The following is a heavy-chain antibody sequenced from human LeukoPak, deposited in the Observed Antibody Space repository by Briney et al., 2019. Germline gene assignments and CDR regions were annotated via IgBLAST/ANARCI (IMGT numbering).Heavy chain of an antibody. J-gene: IGHJ6*02. V-gene: IGHV4-39*07. CDR3: ARVGNYYAMDV. Sequence: SETLSLTCTVSGGSISSSSYYWGWIRQPPGKGLEWIGSIYYSGSTYYNPSLKSRVTISVDTSKNQFSLKLSSVTAADTAVYYCARVGNYYAMDVWGQGTTVTVSS. CDR2: IYYSGST. CDR1: GGSISSSSYY. D-gene: IGHD3-10*01.